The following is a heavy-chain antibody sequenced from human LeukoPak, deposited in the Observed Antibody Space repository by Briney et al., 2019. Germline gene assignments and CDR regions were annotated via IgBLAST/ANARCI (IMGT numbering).Heavy chain of an antibody. CDR2: ISYDGSNK. D-gene: IGHD5-24*01. V-gene: IGHV3-30*18. CDR1: GFTFSSYG. J-gene: IGHJ4*02. Sequence: GGSLGLSCAASGFTFSSYGMHWVRQAPGKGLEWVAVISYDGSNKYYADSVKGRFTISRDNSKNTLYLQMNSLRAEDTAVYYCAKSKAPRSGFSHGYYSWGQGTLVTVSS. CDR3: AKSKAPRSGFSHGYYS.